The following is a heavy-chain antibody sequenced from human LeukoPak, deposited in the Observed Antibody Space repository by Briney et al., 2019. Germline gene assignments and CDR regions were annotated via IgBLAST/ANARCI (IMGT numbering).Heavy chain of an antibody. Sequence: PSETLSLTCTVSGGSISSYYWSWIRQPPGKGLEWIGYIYYSGSTNYNPSLKSRVTISVDMSKNQFSLKLSSVTAADAAVYYCARDYYDSSGYYYSDYWGQGTLVTVSS. CDR2: IYYSGST. CDR1: GGSISSYY. V-gene: IGHV4-59*01. J-gene: IGHJ4*02. CDR3: ARDYYDSSGYYYSDY. D-gene: IGHD3-22*01.